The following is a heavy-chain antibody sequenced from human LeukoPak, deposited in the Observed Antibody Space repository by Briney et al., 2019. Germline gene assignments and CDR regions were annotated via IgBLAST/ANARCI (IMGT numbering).Heavy chain of an antibody. Sequence: PGGSLRLSCAASGFTFSSYGMHWVRQAPGKGLEWVANIKQDGSEKYYVDSVKGRFTISRDNAKDSLYLHMNSLRVEDTAVYYCARVRFPSDCWGQGTLVTVSS. V-gene: IGHV3-7*01. J-gene: IGHJ4*02. CDR1: GFTFSSYG. CDR3: ARVRFPSDC. CDR2: IKQDGSEK. D-gene: IGHD3-16*01.